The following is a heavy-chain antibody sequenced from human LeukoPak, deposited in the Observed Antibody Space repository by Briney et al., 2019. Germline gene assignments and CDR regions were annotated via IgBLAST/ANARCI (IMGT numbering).Heavy chain of an antibody. V-gene: IGHV4-59*12. CDR1: GGSISSYY. D-gene: IGHD3-10*01. CDR2: IYYSGST. CDR3: ARRAYYYGSGSYYHP. Sequence: PSETLSLTCTVSGGSISSYYWSWIRQPPGKGLEWIGYIYYSGSTNYNPSLKSRVTISVDTSKNQFSLKLSSVTAADTAVYYCARRAYYYGSGSYYHPWGQGTLVTVSS. J-gene: IGHJ5*02.